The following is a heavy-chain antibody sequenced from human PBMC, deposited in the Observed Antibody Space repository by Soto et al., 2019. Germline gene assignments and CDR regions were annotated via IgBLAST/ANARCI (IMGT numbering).Heavy chain of an antibody. J-gene: IGHJ6*02. V-gene: IGHV1-69*13. CDR3: ARKPGRGAPMDV. D-gene: IGHD3-10*01. Sequence: SVKVSCKASGGTFSSYAISWLRQAPGQGLEWMGGIIPIFGTANYAQKFQGRVTITADESTSTAYMELSSLRSEDTAVYYCARKPGRGAPMDVWGQGTTVTVSS. CDR1: GGTFSSYA. CDR2: IIPIFGTA.